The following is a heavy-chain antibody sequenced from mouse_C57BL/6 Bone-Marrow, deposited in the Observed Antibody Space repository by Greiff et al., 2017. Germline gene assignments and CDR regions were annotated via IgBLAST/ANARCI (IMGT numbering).Heavy chain of an antibody. D-gene: IGHD2-4*01. Sequence: VQLQQSGTVLARPGASVKMSCTTSGYTFTSYWMHWVKQRPGQGLEWIGAIYPGNSDTSYNQKFKGKAKLTAVTSASTAYMELSSLTNEDSAVYYCTRDYDYVYAMDYWGQGTSVTVSS. V-gene: IGHV1-5*01. CDR2: IYPGNSDT. CDR3: TRDYDYVYAMDY. CDR1: GYTFTSYW. J-gene: IGHJ4*01.